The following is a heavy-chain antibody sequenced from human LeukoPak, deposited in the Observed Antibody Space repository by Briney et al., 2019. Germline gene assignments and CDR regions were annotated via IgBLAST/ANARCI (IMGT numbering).Heavy chain of an antibody. V-gene: IGHV3-23*01. Sequence: GGSLRLSCAASGFTFSSYAMSWVRQAPGKGLEWVSAISASGGSTYYADSVKGRFTISRDTSKNTLYLQMNSLRAEDTAVYYCARVYYSSSSHFYWGQGTLVTVSS. CDR3: ARVYYSSSSHFY. CDR2: ISASGGST. J-gene: IGHJ4*02. CDR1: GFTFSSYA. D-gene: IGHD6-6*01.